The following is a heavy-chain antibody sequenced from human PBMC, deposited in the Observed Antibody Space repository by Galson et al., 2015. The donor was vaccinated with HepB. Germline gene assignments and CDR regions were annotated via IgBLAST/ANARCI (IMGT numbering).Heavy chain of an antibody. CDR1: GYTFTSYD. J-gene: IGHJ3*02. CDR2: IIPIFGTA. CDR3: ASRRPERVMWGEPRDAFDI. D-gene: IGHD3-16*01. Sequence: SVKVSCKASGYTFTSYDINWVRQATGQGLEWMGGIIPIFGTANYAQKFQGRVTITADESTSTAYMELSSLRSEDTAVYYCASRRPERVMWGEPRDAFDIWGQGTMVTVSS. V-gene: IGHV1-69*13.